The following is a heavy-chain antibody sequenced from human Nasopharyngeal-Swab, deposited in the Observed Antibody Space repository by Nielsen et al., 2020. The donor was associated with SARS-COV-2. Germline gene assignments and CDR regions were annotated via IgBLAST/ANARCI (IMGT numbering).Heavy chain of an antibody. D-gene: IGHD3-10*01. CDR3: AKDVEVARFGELLLYYYYYGMDV. J-gene: IGHJ6*02. V-gene: IGHV3-74*01. CDR2: INSDGSTT. CDR1: EFTFSNYW. Sequence: GGSLRLSCAAFEFTFSNYWMHWVRQAPGKGLVWVSRINSDGSTTNYADSVKGRFTISRDNSKKTLYMQMNSLRTDDTAVYYCAKDVEVARFGELLLYYYYYGMDVWGQGTTVTVSS.